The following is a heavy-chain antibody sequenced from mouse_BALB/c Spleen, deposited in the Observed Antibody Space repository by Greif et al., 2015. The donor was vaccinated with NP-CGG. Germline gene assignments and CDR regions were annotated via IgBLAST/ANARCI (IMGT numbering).Heavy chain of an antibody. CDR1: GYTFTSYW. V-gene: IGHV1-7*01. CDR2: INPSTGYT. Sequence: QVHVKQSGAELAKPGASVKMSCKASGYTFTSYWMHWVKQRPGQGLEWIGYINPSTGYTEYNQKFKDKATLTADKSSSTAYMQLSSLTSEDSAVYYCAIGNYYFDYWGQGTTLTVSS. J-gene: IGHJ2*01. D-gene: IGHD2-1*01. CDR3: AIGNYYFDY.